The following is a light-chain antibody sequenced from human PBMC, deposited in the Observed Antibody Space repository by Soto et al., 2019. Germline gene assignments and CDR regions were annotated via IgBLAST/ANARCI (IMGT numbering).Light chain of an antibody. CDR1: QSLLHSNGYNY. Sequence: DIVMTQSPLSLPVTPGEPASISCRSSQSLLHSNGYNYLDWYLQKPGQSPQLLIYLGSNRASGVPDRFSGSGSGTDFTLKINRVEAEDVGAYYCMQTLQTPRTLGQGTKVEIK. CDR2: LGS. CDR3: MQTLQTPRT. V-gene: IGKV2-28*01. J-gene: IGKJ1*01.